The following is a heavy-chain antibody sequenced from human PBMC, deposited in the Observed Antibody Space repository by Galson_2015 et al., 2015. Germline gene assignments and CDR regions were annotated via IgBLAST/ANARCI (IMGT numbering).Heavy chain of an antibody. J-gene: IGHJ5*02. Sequence: SLRLSCAASGFTFSSYAMHWVRQAPGKGLEWVAVISYDGSNKYYADSVKGRFTISRDNSKNTLYLQMNSLRAEDTAVYYCARGITMVRGGVWFDPWGQGTLVTVSS. CDR3: ARGITMVRGGVWFDP. V-gene: IGHV3-30-3*01. D-gene: IGHD3-10*01. CDR2: ISYDGSNK. CDR1: GFTFSSYA.